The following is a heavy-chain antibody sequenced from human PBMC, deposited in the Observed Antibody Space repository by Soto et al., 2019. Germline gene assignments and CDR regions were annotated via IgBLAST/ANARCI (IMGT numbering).Heavy chain of an antibody. CDR2: IYYSGST. CDR3: ATSTYCSSTSCYSRNHYGTDV. D-gene: IGHD2-2*01. V-gene: IGHV4-59*01. CDR1: GGSISSYY. J-gene: IGHJ6*02. Sequence: SETLSLTCTVSGGSISSYYWSWIRQPPGKGLEWIGYIYYSGSTNYNPSLKSRVTISVDTSKNQFSLKLSSVTAADTAVYYCATSTYCSSTSCYSRNHYGTDVWGQGTTVTVSS.